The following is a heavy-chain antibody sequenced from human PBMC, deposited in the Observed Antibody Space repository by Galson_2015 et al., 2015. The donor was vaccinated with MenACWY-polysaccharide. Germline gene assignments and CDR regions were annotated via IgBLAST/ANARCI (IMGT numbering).Heavy chain of an antibody. CDR1: GYTFTSYG. Sequence: SVKVSCKASGYTFTSYGISWVRQAPGQGLEWMGWIRAYNGNTNYAQKLQGRVTMTTDTSTSTAYMEMRSLRSDDTAVYYCARVRGYSSSLEGWFDPWGQGTLVTVSS. V-gene: IGHV1-18*01. J-gene: IGHJ5*02. CDR3: ARVRGYSSSLEGWFDP. D-gene: IGHD6-13*01. CDR2: IRAYNGNT.